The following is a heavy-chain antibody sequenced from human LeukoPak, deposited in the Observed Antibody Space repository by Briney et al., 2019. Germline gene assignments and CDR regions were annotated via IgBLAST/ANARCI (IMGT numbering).Heavy chain of an antibody. V-gene: IGHV4-34*01. CDR1: GGSFSGYH. D-gene: IGHD3-3*01. CDR3: ASADTIFGVVTA. J-gene: IGHJ5*02. CDR2: INHSGST. Sequence: PSEALSLTCAVYGGSFSGYHWSWIRQPPGKGLEWIGEINHSGSTNYNPSLKSRVTISVDTSKNQFSLKLSSVTAADTAVYYCASADTIFGVVTAWGQGTLVTVSS.